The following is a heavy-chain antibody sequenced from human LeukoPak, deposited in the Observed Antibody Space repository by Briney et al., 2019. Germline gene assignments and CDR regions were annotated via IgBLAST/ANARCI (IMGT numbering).Heavy chain of an antibody. D-gene: IGHD2-21*01. CDR2: IYYSGYT. CDR3: ARATNDVVGYYYYMDV. V-gene: IGHV4-59*01. Sequence: SETLSLTCTVSSGSISNYYWNWIRQPPGKGLEWIGYIYYSGYTKYHPSLKSRVTMSINTTNNQFSLKLTSVTAADTAVFYCARATNDVVGYYYYMDVWGAGTTVTVSS. CDR1: SGSISNYY. J-gene: IGHJ6*03.